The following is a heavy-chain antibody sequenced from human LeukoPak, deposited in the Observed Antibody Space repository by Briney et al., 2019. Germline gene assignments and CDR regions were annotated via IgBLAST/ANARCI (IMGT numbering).Heavy chain of an antibody. Sequence: GGSLRFSREASGFTLSSFSINWVGMAPGKGREWASSISSSSSYIYYADSVKGRFTISRDNAKNSLYLQMNSLRAEDTAVYYCARAPLTSGGWRGYFDYWGQGTLVTVSS. J-gene: IGHJ4*02. CDR1: GFTLSSFS. CDR3: ARAPLTSGGWRGYFDY. D-gene: IGHD3-10*01. CDR2: ISSSSSYI. V-gene: IGHV3-21*01.